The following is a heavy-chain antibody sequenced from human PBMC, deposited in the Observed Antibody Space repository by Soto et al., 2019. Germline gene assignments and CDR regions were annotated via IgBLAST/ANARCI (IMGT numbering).Heavy chain of an antibody. CDR2: INPNSGGT. Sequence: ASVKVSCKASGYNFTGYYMHWVRQAPGQGLEWMGWINPNSGGTNYAQKFQGWVTMTRDTSISTAYMELSRLRSDDTAVYYCARDIGTAHATYGMDVWGQGTTVTVSS. J-gene: IGHJ6*02. CDR1: GYNFTGYY. D-gene: IGHD1-1*01. CDR3: ARDIGTAHATYGMDV. V-gene: IGHV1-2*04.